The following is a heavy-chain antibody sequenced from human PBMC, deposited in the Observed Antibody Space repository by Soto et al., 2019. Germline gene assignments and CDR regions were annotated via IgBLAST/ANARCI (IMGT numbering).Heavy chain of an antibody. CDR3: AKDLTSGSYSYFDY. CDR2: ISYDGSSE. V-gene: IGHV3-30*18. CDR1: GFTFSSYA. D-gene: IGHD1-26*01. Sequence: GGSLRLSCAASGFTFSSYAMHWVRQAPGKGLEWVTAISYDGSSEYYADSVKSRFTISRDNSKNTLYLQMNSLRAEDTAVFYCAKDLTSGSYSYFDYWGQGALVTVSS. J-gene: IGHJ4*02.